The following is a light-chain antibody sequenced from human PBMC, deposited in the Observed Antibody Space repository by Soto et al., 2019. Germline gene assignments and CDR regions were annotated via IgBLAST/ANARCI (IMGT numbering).Light chain of an antibody. V-gene: IGKV1-5*03. CDR2: KTS. Sequence: DIQMTQSPSTLSASVGDRVTISCRASQSINSWLAWYQQKPGKAPKLLIYKTSSLESGVPARFSGSGSGTEFTLTISRLHPDDFATYYCQHYDSNPWTFGQGTKVEIK. CDR1: QSINSW. J-gene: IGKJ1*01. CDR3: QHYDSNPWT.